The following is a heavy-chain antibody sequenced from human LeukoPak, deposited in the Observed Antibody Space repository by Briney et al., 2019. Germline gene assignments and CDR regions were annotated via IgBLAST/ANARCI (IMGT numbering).Heavy chain of an antibody. Sequence: GGSLRLSCAASGFTFSSYAMSWVRQAPGKGLEWVSAISGSGGGTYYADSVKGRFTISRDNSKNTLYLQMNSLRAEDTAVYYCAKDPGLDSYFDYWGQGTLVTVSS. D-gene: IGHD3/OR15-3a*01. J-gene: IGHJ4*02. CDR2: ISGSGGGT. V-gene: IGHV3-23*01. CDR1: GFTFSSYA. CDR3: AKDPGLDSYFDY.